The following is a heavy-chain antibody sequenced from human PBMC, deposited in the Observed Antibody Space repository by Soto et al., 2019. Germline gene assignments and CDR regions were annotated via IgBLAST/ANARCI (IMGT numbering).Heavy chain of an antibody. V-gene: IGHV4-34*01. Sequence: PSETLSLTCAVYGGSFSGYYWSWIRQPPRKGLEWIGEINHSGSTNYNPSLKSRVTISVDTSKNQFSLKLSSVTAADTAVYYCAREGVTHAFDIWGQGTMVTVSS. CDR2: INHSGST. CDR1: GGSFSGYY. D-gene: IGHD5-18*01. CDR3: AREGVTHAFDI. J-gene: IGHJ3*02.